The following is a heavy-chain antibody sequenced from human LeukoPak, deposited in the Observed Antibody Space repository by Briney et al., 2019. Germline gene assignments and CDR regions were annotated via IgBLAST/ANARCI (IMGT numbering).Heavy chain of an antibody. CDR3: ARTPSALDGSGSYYLSG. J-gene: IGHJ4*02. V-gene: IGHV1-69*13. D-gene: IGHD3-10*01. CDR2: IIPIFGTA. CDR1: GGTFSSYA. Sequence: SVKVSCKASGGTFSSYAISWVRQAPGQGLEWMGGIIPIFGTANYAQKFQGRVTITADESTSTAYMELSSLRSEDTAVYYCARTPSALDGSGSYYLSGWGQGTLVTVSS.